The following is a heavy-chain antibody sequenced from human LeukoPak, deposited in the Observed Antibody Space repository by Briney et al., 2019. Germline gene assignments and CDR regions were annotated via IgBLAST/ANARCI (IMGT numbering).Heavy chain of an antibody. D-gene: IGHD6-19*01. J-gene: IGHJ1*01. Sequence: AGGSLRLSCAASGFTVSSNYMSWVRQAPGKGLEWVSVIYSGGSTYYADSVKGRFTISRDNSKNTLYLQMNSLRAEDTAMYYCASSVAGTGYFQHWGQGTLVTVSS. V-gene: IGHV3-53*01. CDR3: ASSVAGTGYFQH. CDR1: GFTVSSNY. CDR2: IYSGGST.